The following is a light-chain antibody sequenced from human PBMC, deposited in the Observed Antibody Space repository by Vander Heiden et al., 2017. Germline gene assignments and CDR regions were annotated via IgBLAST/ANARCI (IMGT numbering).Light chain of an antibody. CDR2: WAS. CDR1: QSVLYSSNNKNY. Sequence: DIVMTKPPDPLPVSLGERATINCKSSQSVLYSSNNKNYLAWYQQKPGQPPKLLIYWASTRESGVPDRFSGSGSGTDFTLTISSLQAEDVAVYYCQQYYSTPYTFGQGTKLEIK. CDR3: QQYYSTPYT. J-gene: IGKJ2*01. V-gene: IGKV4-1*01.